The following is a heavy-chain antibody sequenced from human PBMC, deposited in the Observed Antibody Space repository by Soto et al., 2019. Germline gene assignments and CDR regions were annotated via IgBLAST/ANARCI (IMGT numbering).Heavy chain of an antibody. D-gene: IGHD6-19*01. CDR1: GYPYTNSY. J-gene: IGHJ6*02. Sequence: QVQLVQSGAEVRKPGASVKVSCKASGYPYTNSYMHWVRQAPGQGLEWMGWIHPNTGGTNYSQKFQGLLTMTRDTSVSTVYMELNRLTSHDTAIYFCASDFRTRGWFRQAGNFAMDVWGQGTTVTVS. CDR3: ASDFRTRGWFRQAGNFAMDV. CDR2: IHPNTGGT. V-gene: IGHV1-2*02.